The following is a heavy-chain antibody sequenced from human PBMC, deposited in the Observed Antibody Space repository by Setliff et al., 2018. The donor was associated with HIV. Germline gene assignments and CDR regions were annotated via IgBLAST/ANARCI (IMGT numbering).Heavy chain of an antibody. CDR2: IYHSGST. CDR1: GYSISSGYY. D-gene: IGHD2-15*01. J-gene: IGHJ4*02. CDR3: ASQYCSAGSCFSDY. Sequence: PLETLSLTCAVSGYSISSGYYWGWIRQPPGKGLEWIGSIYHSGSTYYNPALKSRVTIPVDTSKNQFSLKLSAVTATDTAVYYCASQYCSAGSCFSDYWGQGTMVTVSS. V-gene: IGHV4-38-2*01.